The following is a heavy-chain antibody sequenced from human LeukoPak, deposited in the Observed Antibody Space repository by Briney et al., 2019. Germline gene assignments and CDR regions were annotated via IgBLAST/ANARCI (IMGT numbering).Heavy chain of an antibody. J-gene: IGHJ5*02. V-gene: IGHV1-2*02. Sequence: GASVRVSCKTSGYSFTDYYIHWVRQAPGQGLEWMGWINTKSGRTSSARKFQGRVTMTRDPSITTVYMDMAWLTSDDTAIYFGARADFIDAGPYLIGPWGQGTLVTVSS. CDR1: GYSFTDYY. CDR3: ARADFIDAGPYLIGP. CDR2: INTKSGRT. D-gene: IGHD3-3*01.